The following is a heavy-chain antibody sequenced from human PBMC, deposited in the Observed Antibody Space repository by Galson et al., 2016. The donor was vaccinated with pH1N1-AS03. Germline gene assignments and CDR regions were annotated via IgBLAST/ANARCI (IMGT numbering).Heavy chain of an antibody. CDR3: ARDRHYDSSGRYFYESEH. CDR1: GGTFGNYA. D-gene: IGHD3-22*01. J-gene: IGHJ4*02. V-gene: IGHV1-69*01. Sequence: SCKASGGTFGNYAISWMRQAPGQRLEWMGGIHPIFGTPSYAQKFQGRLTVTADDPTSAAYMELSSLTSEDTAIYYCARDRHYDSSGRYFYESEHWGQGTLVIVSS. CDR2: IHPIFGTP.